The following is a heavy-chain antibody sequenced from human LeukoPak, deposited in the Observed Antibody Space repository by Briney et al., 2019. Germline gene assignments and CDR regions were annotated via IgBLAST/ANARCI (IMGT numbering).Heavy chain of an antibody. CDR2: INPSGGST. CDR3: AREWYYYDSSGYYYGAFDI. V-gene: IGHV1-46*01. Sequence: GASVKVSCKASGYTFTSYYMHWVRQAPGQGLEWMGIINPSGGSTSYAQKFQGRVTMTRDTSTSTVYMELSSLRSEDTAVYYCAREWYYYDSSGYYYGAFDIWGQGTMVTVSS. J-gene: IGHJ3*02. D-gene: IGHD3-22*01. CDR1: GYTFTSYY.